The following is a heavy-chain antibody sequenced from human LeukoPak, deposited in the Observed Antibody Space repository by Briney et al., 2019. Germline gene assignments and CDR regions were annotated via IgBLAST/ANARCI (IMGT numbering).Heavy chain of an antibody. V-gene: IGHV1-69*13. D-gene: IGHD4-17*01. CDR2: IIPIFGTA. CDR3: AKDKGYGDYVVYDY. CDR1: GGTFSSYA. Sequence: ASVKVSCKASGGTFSSYAISWVRQAPGQGLEWMGGIIPIFGTANYAQKFQGRVTITADESTSTAYLELSSLRAEDTAVYYCAKDKGYGDYVVYDYWGQGTLVTVSS. J-gene: IGHJ4*02.